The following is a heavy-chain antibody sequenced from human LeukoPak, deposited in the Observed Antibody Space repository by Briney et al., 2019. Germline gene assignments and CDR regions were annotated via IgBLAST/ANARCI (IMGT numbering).Heavy chain of an antibody. CDR3: ARGYFDWFGYMDV. V-gene: IGHV4-61*02. CDR2: IYTSGST. Sequence: SETLSLTCTVSGGSISSGSYYWSWIRQPAGKGLEWIGRIYTSGSTNYNPSLKSRVTISVDTSKNQFSLKLSSVTAADTAVYYCARGYFDWFGYMDVWGKGTTVTVSS. D-gene: IGHD3-9*01. CDR1: GGSISSGSYY. J-gene: IGHJ6*03.